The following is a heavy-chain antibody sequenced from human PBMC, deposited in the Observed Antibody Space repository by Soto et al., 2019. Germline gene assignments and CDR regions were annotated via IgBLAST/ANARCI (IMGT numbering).Heavy chain of an antibody. D-gene: IGHD5-18*01. CDR1: GGTFSSYA. J-gene: IGHJ6*02. V-gene: IGHV1-69*01. CDR3: ARVKDTAMGNGMAV. CDR2: IIPIFGTA. Sequence: QVQLVQSGAEVQKPGSSVKVFCQASGGTFSSYAIICVRQAPGQGLEWIGGIIPIFGTANYAHKFQGRVTITADESTSTAYMELSSLISEDTAVYYCARVKDTAMGNGMAVWGQGTTVTDSS.